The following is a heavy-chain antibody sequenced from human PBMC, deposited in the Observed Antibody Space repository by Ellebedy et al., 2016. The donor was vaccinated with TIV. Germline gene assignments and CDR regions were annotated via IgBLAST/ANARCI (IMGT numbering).Heavy chain of an antibody. D-gene: IGHD3-3*01. Sequence: SQTLSLTXXISGDSVSSNSAAWNWIRQSPSRGLEWLGRTYYRSKWYNDYAVSVKSRITINPDTSKNQFSLKLSSVTAADTAVYYCARGRGSGYSGGVGFDYWGQGTLVTVSS. CDR1: GDSVSSNSAA. CDR3: ARGRGSGYSGGVGFDY. V-gene: IGHV6-1*01. CDR2: TYYRSKWYN. J-gene: IGHJ4*02.